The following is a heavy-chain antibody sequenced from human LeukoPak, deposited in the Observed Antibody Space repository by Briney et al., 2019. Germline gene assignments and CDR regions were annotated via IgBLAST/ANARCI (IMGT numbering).Heavy chain of an antibody. CDR3: ARDLGQYYDTSDNWFDP. V-gene: IGHV3-7*01. CDR1: GFSLSRYW. D-gene: IGHD3-22*01. CDR2: IKPDGSEI. J-gene: IGHJ5*02. Sequence: GGSLRLSCEASGFSLSRYWMSWVRQAPVRGLEWVANIKPDGSEIYYVDSVKGRFTISRDNAENTLNLQMNSLRAEDTAVYYCARDLGQYYDTSDNWFDPWGQGTLVTVSS.